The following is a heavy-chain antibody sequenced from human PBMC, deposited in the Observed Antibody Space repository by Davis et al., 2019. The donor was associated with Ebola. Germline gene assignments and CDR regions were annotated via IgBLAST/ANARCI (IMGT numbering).Heavy chain of an antibody. CDR1: GFTFGDYA. Sequence: GGSLRLSCTASGFTFGDYAMSWVRQAPGKGLEWVAVIWYDGSNKYYADSVKGRFTISRDNSKNTLYLQMNSLRAEDTAVYYCARGGVGIAARYYYYYGMDVWGQGTTVTVSS. J-gene: IGHJ6*02. D-gene: IGHD6-6*01. V-gene: IGHV3-33*01. CDR3: ARGGVGIAARYYYYYGMDV. CDR2: IWYDGSNK.